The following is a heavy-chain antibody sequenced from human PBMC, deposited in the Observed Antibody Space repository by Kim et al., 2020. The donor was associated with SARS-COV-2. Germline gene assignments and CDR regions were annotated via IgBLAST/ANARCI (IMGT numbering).Heavy chain of an antibody. CDR1: GFTFSSYA. CDR3: AKDRQTYYYGSGRGDY. D-gene: IGHD3-10*01. J-gene: IGHJ4*02. V-gene: IGHV3-23*01. CDR2: ISGSGGST. Sequence: GGSLRLSCAASGFTFSSYAMSWVRQAPGKGLEWVSAISGSGGSTYYADSVKGRFTISRDNSKNTLYLQMNSLRAEDTAVYYCAKDRQTYYYGSGRGDYWGQGTLVTVSS.